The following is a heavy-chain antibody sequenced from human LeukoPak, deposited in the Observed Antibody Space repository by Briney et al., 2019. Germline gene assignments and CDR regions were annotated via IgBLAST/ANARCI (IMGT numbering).Heavy chain of an antibody. CDR1: GVSLSIGDYY. J-gene: IGHJ5*02. D-gene: IGHD3-22*01. V-gene: IGHV4-30-4*01. Sequence: SQTLSLTCTVSGVSLSIGDYYWGWIRQPPGKGLEWIGYTYYSGSTYYNPSLKSRVTISVDTSKNQFSLKLSSVTAADTAVYYCARPYYYDSRIDPWGQGTRITVSS. CDR2: TYYSGST. CDR3: ARPYYYDSRIDP.